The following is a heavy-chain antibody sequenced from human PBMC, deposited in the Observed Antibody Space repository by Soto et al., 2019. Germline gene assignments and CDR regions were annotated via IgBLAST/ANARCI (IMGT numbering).Heavy chain of an antibody. J-gene: IGHJ4*02. CDR2: IWYDGNNK. Sequence: GGSLRVSCAVSGLTFSNYGMHWVRQAPGKGLEWVAVIWYDGNNKNYADSVKGRFTISKDNSKNTLYLEMNSLRVEDTAVYYCATGVGYSGFWGQGTLVTVSS. CDR1: GLTFSNYG. D-gene: IGHD5-12*01. CDR3: ATGVGYSGF. V-gene: IGHV3-33*01.